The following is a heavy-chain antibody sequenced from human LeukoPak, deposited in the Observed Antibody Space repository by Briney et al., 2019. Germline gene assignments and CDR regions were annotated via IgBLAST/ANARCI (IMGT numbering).Heavy chain of an antibody. Sequence: ASVKVSCKASGYTFTSYDINWVRQATGQGLEWMGWRNPNSGNTGYAQKFQGRVTITRNTSISTAYMELSSLRSDDTAVYYCARDLGKERFGSGSYYNERDLAVRVDWFDPWGQGTLVTVSS. V-gene: IGHV1-8*03. J-gene: IGHJ5*02. CDR3: ARDLGKERFGSGSYYNERDLAVRVDWFDP. CDR2: RNPNSGNT. D-gene: IGHD3-10*01. CDR1: GYTFTSYD.